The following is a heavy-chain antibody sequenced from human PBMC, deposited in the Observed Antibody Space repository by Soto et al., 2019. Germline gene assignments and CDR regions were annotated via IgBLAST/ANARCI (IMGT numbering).Heavy chain of an antibody. V-gene: IGHV1-8*01. Sequence: QVQLVQSGAEVKKPGASVKVSCKASGYTFTSYDINWVRQATGQGLEWMGWMNPNSGTTGYAQKFQGGVTMTSNTSISTAYMELSSLRSEDTAVYYCARKKDYYYYMDFWGKGTTVTVSS. CDR1: GYTFTSYD. J-gene: IGHJ6*03. CDR3: ARKKDYYYYMDF. CDR2: MNPNSGTT.